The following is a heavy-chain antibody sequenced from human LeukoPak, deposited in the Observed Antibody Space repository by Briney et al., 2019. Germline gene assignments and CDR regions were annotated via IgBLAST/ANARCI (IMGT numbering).Heavy chain of an antibody. Sequence: GGSLRLSCAASGFAFSTHDMHWVRQTPGKGLEWVTFIRNDGSTKYYADSVKGRFTISRDNSKNTLYLQMTSLRAEDTALYYCAKDATAVPGTVYMDVWGKGTTVTISS. J-gene: IGHJ6*03. CDR2: IRNDGSTK. CDR1: GFAFSTHD. CDR3: AKDATAVPGTVYMDV. V-gene: IGHV3-30*02. D-gene: IGHD6-13*01.